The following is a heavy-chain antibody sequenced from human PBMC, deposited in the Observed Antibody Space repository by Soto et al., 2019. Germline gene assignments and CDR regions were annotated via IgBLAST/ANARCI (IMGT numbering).Heavy chain of an antibody. CDR2: IIPIFGTA. CDR3: ARDPGWNRNSPNWFDP. V-gene: IGHV1-69*06. D-gene: IGHD1-1*01. Sequence: GASVKVSCKASGGTFSSYAISWVRQAPGQGLEWMGGIIPIFGTANYAQKFQGRVTITADKSTSTAYMELSSLRSEDTAVYYCARDPGWNRNSPNWFDPRGQGTLVTVSS. CDR1: GGTFSSYA. J-gene: IGHJ5*02.